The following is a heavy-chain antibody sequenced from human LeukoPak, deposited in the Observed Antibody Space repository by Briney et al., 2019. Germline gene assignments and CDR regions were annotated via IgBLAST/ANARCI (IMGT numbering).Heavy chain of an antibody. J-gene: IGHJ4*02. CDR1: GGSISSYY. V-gene: IGHV4-59*08. CDR3: ARHKPTGSYPLEL. D-gene: IGHD3-10*01. Sequence: SETLSLTCTVSGGSISSYYWSWLRQPPGKGLEWIGHIYFSGRTTYNPSLGSRLTISADTSTSQLSLKLSSVTAADTAVYYCARHKPTGSYPLELWGQGTLVTVSS. CDR2: IYFSGRT.